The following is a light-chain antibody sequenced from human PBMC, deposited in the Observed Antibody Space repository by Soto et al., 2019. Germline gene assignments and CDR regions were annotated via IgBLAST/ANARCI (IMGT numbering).Light chain of an antibody. Sequence: SVLTQPRSVSGSPGQSVTISCTGTSSDVGGHNFVSWYQQHPGKAPKLMIYDVNKRPSGVPDRFSGSKSGNTASLTISGLQAEDEADYYCCSYAGSYTVVFGGGTKLTVL. CDR2: DVN. CDR3: CSYAGSYTVV. V-gene: IGLV2-11*01. CDR1: SSDVGGHNF. J-gene: IGLJ2*01.